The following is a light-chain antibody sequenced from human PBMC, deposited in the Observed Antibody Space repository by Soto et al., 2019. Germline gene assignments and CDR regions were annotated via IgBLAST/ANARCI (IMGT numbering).Light chain of an antibody. CDR1: SSDIGTYNY. Sequence: QSVLTQPASVSGSPGQSITISCTGTSSDIGTYNYVSWYQHHPGKAPKVMIYEVNNRPSGVSYRFSGSKSGNTASLTISGLQAEDEADYYCSAYKTSRTYVFGTGTKLTVL. CDR3: SAYKTSRTYV. CDR2: EVN. J-gene: IGLJ1*01. V-gene: IGLV2-14*01.